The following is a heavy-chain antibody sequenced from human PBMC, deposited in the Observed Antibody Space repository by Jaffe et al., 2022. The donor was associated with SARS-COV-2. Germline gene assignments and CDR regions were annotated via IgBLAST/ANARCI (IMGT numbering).Heavy chain of an antibody. CDR2: IYTSGST. CDR1: GGSISNYY. J-gene: IGHJ4*02. D-gene: IGHD5-18*01. V-gene: IGHV4-4*07. CDR3: ARLWPATSTPMVTDYVDY. Sequence: QVQLQESGPGLVKPSETLSLTCTVSGGSISNYYWSWIRQPAGKGLEWIGRIYTSGSTNYNPSLKSRVTMSVDTSKNQFSLKLNSVTAADTAVYYCARLWPATSTPMVTDYVDYWGQGTLVTVSS.